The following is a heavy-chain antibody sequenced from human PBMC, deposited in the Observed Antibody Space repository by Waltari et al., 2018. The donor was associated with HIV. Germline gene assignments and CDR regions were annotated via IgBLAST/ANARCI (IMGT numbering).Heavy chain of an antibody. V-gene: IGHV3-30*18. Sequence: QVQLVESGGGVVQPGRSLRLSCAASGISFFNSYGMHWVRRAPGKGAGGVAAISCDATTIYYADSVKGRSTSSRDNSKNTLDRQMNSRGGEDTAIYYCAKDRRQGYYYDHSGERPFDSWGQGTLVTVSS. CDR1: GISFFNSYG. J-gene: IGHJ4*02. CDR3: AKDRRQGYYYDHSGERPFDS. D-gene: IGHD3-22*01. CDR2: ISCDATTI.